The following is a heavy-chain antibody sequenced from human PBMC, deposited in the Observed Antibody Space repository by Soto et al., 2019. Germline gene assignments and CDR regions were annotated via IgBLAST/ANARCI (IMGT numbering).Heavy chain of an antibody. Sequence: LRLSCEVSVFTLTNYGMNWVCQAPDKGLEWVSTISRGGDTYYADSVKGRFTISRDNSKNTPFLQMNSLRAEDTALYFCAKDGTTAGIHYFAMDVWGQGTTVTGSS. CDR3: AKDGTTAGIHYFAMDV. CDR1: VFTLTNYG. D-gene: IGHD1-1*01. J-gene: IGHJ6*02. V-gene: IGHV3-23*01. CDR2: ISRGGDT.